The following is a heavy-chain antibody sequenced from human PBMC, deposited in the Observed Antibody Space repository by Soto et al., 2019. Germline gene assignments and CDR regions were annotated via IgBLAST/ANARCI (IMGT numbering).Heavy chain of an antibody. J-gene: IGHJ4*02. Sequence: GGSLRLSCAASGFTFSSYAMSWVRQAPGKGLEWVSGISGSGGSTYYADSVKGRFTISRDNSKNTLYLQMNSLRAEDTAVYCCAKGSRASSSWYYFDYWGQGTLVTVSS. D-gene: IGHD6-13*01. CDR2: ISGSGGST. CDR1: GFTFSSYA. CDR3: AKGSRASSSWYYFDY. V-gene: IGHV3-23*01.